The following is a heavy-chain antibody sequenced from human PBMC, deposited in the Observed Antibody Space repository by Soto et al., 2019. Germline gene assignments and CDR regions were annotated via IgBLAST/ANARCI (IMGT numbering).Heavy chain of an antibody. D-gene: IGHD4-17*01. CDR1: GFSLTTGKMG. V-gene: IGHV2-26*01. CDR2: IFSDNER. CDR3: ARMNVDSYQFYYAMDV. J-gene: IGHJ6*02. Sequence: GPTLVNPTETLTLTCTVSGFSLTTGKMGVSWIRQPPGKALEWLAHIFSDNERSYSTSLQGRLTISKDTSGSQVVLSMTNVDPVDTATYYCARMNVDSYQFYYAMDVWGQGTTVTVSS.